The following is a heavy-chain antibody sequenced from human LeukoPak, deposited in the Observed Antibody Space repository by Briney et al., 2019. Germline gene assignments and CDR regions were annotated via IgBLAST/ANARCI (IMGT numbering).Heavy chain of an antibody. CDR1: EFAFSTYN. CDR2: ISIGSSTT. Sequence: GGSLRLSCAASEFAFSTYNMNWVRQAPGKGLEWVSYISIGSSTTYYADSVKGRFTISRDNVENSLYLQMNSLRDEDTAVYYCARVAAGYSVNYFDFWGQGTLVTVSS. CDR3: ARVAAGYSVNYFDF. J-gene: IGHJ4*02. D-gene: IGHD4-23*01. V-gene: IGHV3-48*02.